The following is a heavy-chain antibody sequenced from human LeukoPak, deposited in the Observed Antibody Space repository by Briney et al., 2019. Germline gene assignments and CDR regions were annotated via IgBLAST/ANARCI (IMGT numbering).Heavy chain of an antibody. J-gene: IGHJ5*02. CDR2: IYTSGST. CDR1: GGSISSYY. V-gene: IGHV4-4*07. D-gene: IGHD6-6*01. CDR3: AAYSSSSGRDDP. Sequence: SETLSLTCTVSGGSISSYYWSWIRQPAGKGLEWIGRIYTSGSTNYNPSLKSRVTMSVDTSKNQFSLKLSSVTAADTAVYYCAAYSSSSGRDDPWGQGTLFTVSS.